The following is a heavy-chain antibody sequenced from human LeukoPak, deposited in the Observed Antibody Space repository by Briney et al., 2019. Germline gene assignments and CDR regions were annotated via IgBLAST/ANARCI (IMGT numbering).Heavy chain of an antibody. J-gene: IGHJ1*01. CDR1: GSTFSSYW. Sequence: SGGSLRLSCAASGSTFSSYWMSWVRQAPGKGLEWVVNIKQDGSEKNYVDAVKGRFTISRDNAKNSLYLQMNSLRAEDTAVYYCARDLWASREYFQHWGQGTLVTVSS. D-gene: IGHD3-16*01. V-gene: IGHV3-7*01. CDR3: ARDLWASREYFQH. CDR2: IKQDGSEK.